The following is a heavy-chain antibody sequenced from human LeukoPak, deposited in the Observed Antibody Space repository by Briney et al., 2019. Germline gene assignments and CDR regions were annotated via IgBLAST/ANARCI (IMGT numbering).Heavy chain of an antibody. CDR2: INPNSGAT. J-gene: IGHJ4*02. D-gene: IGHD2-2*01. Sequence: GASVKVSCKASGYRLIDYYMHWVRQAPGLGLEWMGWINPNSGATKYAQKFQGRVTMTTDASTSTAYMELRSLRSDDTAVYYCARDSIVLIPTAMPHTKDYWGQGTLVTVSS. CDR1: GYRLIDYY. V-gene: IGHV1-2*02. CDR3: ARDSIVLIPTAMPHTKDY.